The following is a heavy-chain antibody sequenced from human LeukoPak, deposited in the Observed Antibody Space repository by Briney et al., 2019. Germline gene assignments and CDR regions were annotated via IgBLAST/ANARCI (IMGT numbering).Heavy chain of an antibody. J-gene: IGHJ4*02. Sequence: PSETLSLTCTVSGGSISSYYWSWIRQPAGKGLEWIGRIYTSGSTNYNPSLKSRVTMSVDTSKNQFSLKLSSVTAADTAVYYCARDLNTDLKQWLPADWGQGTLVTVSS. V-gene: IGHV4-4*07. CDR2: IYTSGST. CDR3: ARDLNTDLKQWLPAD. D-gene: IGHD6-19*01. CDR1: GGSISSYY.